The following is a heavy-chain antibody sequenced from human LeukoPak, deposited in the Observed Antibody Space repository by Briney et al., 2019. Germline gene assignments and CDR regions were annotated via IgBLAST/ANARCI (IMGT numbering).Heavy chain of an antibody. Sequence: ASVKVSCKASGYTFTGYYMHWVRQAPGQGLEWMGWINPNSGGTNYAQKFQGRVTMTRDTSINTAYMELSRLRSDDTAVYYCARVGAAAGTYFDYWGQGTLVTVSS. D-gene: IGHD6-13*01. CDR3: ARVGAAAGTYFDY. V-gene: IGHV1-2*02. CDR2: INPNSGGT. J-gene: IGHJ4*02. CDR1: GYTFTGYY.